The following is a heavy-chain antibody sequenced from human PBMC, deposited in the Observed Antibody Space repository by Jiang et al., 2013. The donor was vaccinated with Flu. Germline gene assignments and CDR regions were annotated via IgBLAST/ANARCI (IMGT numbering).Heavy chain of an antibody. Sequence: VQLVESGGAVVQPGGSLRLSCAASGFTFDEYSMHWVRQAPGKGLEWVSLISWDGSTTYYADSVKGRFTISRDNSKNSLFLQMRSLRTEDTAFYYCAKEKRPSSTSYYFD. CDR2: ISWDGSTT. CDR1: GFTFDEYS. D-gene: IGHD2-2*01. J-gene: IGHJ4*01. CDR3: AKEKRPSSTSYYFD. V-gene: IGHV3-43*01.